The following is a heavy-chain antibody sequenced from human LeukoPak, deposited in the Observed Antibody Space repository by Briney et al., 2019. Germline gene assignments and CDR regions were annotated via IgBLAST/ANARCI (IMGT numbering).Heavy chain of an antibody. V-gene: IGHV3-48*01. CDR2: ISSGSNTI. Sequence: PGGSLRLPCAASGFTFSTYSMNWVRQAPGKGLEWVSYISSGSNTIYYADSVKGRFTISRDNAKNSLYLQMNSLRAEGTAVYYCATYWNYGYWGQGTLVTVSS. D-gene: IGHD1-7*01. J-gene: IGHJ4*02. CDR3: ATYWNYGY. CDR1: GFTFSTYS.